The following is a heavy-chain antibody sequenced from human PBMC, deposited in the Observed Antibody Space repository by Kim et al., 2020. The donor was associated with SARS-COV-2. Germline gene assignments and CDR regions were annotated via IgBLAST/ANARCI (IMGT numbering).Heavy chain of an antibody. CDR1: GFTFSDYY. J-gene: IGHJ6*02. CDR2: ITSSGNTT. Sequence: GGSLRLSCAASGFTFSDYYIHWIRQAPGKGLEWVSSITSSGNTTYYADSVKGRFTISRDNAKNSLFLQMNSLRADDTAVYYCATPGYSTSWYDHYYAMDVWGQGTTVTVSS. CDR3: ATPGYSTSWYDHYYAMDV. D-gene: IGHD2-2*01. V-gene: IGHV3-11*01.